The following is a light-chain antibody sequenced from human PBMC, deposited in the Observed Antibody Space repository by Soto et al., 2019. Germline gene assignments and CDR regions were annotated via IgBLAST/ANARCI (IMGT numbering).Light chain of an antibody. J-gene: IGKJ1*01. V-gene: IGKV3-20*01. CDR3: QQCGSSPWT. Sequence: IVLTQSPGTLSLSPGERATLSCRASQSGSSYSLAWYQQKPGQAPRLLIYAASSRATGIPDRFSGGGSGTDFTLNISRLEPEDFAVYYCQQCGSSPWTFGQGTKGEIK. CDR2: AAS. CDR1: QSGSSYS.